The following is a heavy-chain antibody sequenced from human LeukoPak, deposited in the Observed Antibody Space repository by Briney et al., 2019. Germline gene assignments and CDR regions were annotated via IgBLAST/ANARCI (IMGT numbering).Heavy chain of an antibody. Sequence: GGSLRLSCAASGFTSSNYWMSWVRQAPGKGLEWVGNIKQDGSEKYYVDSVKGRFTISRDNSKNSLYLQMNSLRAEDTAVYSCAREYVGYHAFDIWGQGIMVTVSS. J-gene: IGHJ3*02. CDR1: GFTSSNYW. D-gene: IGHD5-18*01. CDR3: AREYVGYHAFDI. CDR2: IKQDGSEK. V-gene: IGHV3-7*01.